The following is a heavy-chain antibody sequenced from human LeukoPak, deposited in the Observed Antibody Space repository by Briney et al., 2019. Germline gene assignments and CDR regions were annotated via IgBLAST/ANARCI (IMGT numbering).Heavy chain of an antibody. J-gene: IGHJ3*02. CDR1: GGSISSSNW. CDR2: IYHSGST. CDR3: ARGSRAYDSSGYYPTQSVAFDI. V-gene: IGHV4-4*02. Sequence: SGTLSLTCAVSGGSISSSNWWSWVRQPPGKGLEWIGEIYHSGSTNYNPSLKSRVTISVDTSKNQSSLKLSSVTAADTAVYYCARGSRAYDSSGYYPTQSVAFDIWGQGTMVTVSS. D-gene: IGHD3-22*01.